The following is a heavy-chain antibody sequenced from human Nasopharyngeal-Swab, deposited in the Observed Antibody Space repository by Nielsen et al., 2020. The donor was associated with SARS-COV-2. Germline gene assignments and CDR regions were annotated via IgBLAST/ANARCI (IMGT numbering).Heavy chain of an antibody. CDR3: AKYYGDYPYYYYYMDV. Sequence: GESLQISCAASGFTLSSYAMSWVRQAPGKGLEWVSAISGSGGSTYYADSVKGRFTISRDNSKNTLYLQMNSLRAEDTAVYYCAKYYGDYPYYYYYMDVWGKGTTVTVSS. CDR2: ISGSGGST. V-gene: IGHV3-23*01. D-gene: IGHD4-17*01. J-gene: IGHJ6*03. CDR1: GFTLSSYA.